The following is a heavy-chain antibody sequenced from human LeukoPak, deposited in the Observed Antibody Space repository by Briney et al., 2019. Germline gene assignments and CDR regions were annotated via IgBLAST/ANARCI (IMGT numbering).Heavy chain of an antibody. CDR2: IKQDGSEK. CDR3: ASIIAVAGTSLFDY. D-gene: IGHD6-19*01. CDR1: GFTFSSYW. J-gene: IGHJ4*02. Sequence: GGSLGLSCAASGFTFSSYWMSWVRQAPGKGLEWVANIKQDGSEKYYVDSVKGRFTISRDNAKNSLYLQMNSLRAEDTAVYYCASIIAVAGTSLFDYWGQGTLVTVSS. V-gene: IGHV3-7*01.